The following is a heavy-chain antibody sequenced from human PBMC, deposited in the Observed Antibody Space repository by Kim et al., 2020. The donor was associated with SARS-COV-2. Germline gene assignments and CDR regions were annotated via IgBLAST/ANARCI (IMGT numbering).Heavy chain of an antibody. V-gene: IGHV1-69*13. CDR2: IIPIFGTA. CDR3: ARGGTISDLPFDY. D-gene: IGHD1-1*01. Sequence: SVKVSCKASGGTFSSYAISWVRQAPGQGLEWMGGIIPIFGTANYAQKFQGRVTITADESTSTAYMELSSLRSEDTAVYYCARGGTISDLPFDYWGQGTLVTVSS. J-gene: IGHJ4*02. CDR1: GGTFSSYA.